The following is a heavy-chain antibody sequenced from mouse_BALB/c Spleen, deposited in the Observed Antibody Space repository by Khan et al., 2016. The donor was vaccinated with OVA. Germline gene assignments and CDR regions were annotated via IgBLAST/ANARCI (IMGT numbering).Heavy chain of an antibody. CDR3: APVGNYYVSFAY. J-gene: IGHJ3*01. CDR1: GYTFTSYV. V-gene: IGHV1S136*01. D-gene: IGHD1-1*01. Sequence: VQLQQSGPELVKPGASVKMSCKASGYTFTSYVMHWVKQKPGLGLEWIGYIYPFNDDTKYNEKFKGKATLTSDKSSSTAYRELSSLTSEDSAVYYCAPVGNYYVSFAYWGQGTLVTVSA. CDR2: IYPFNDDT.